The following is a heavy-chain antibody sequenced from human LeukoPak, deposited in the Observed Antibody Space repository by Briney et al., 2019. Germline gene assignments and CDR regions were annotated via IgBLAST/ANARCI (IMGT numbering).Heavy chain of an antibody. CDR1: GGCISNYY. V-gene: IGHV4-4*07. Sequence: KPSEILSLTCTISGGCISNYYWSWIRQPAGRGLKWIGRICTSGSTNYNPSLKSRVTMSVDTSKNHFSLKVYSVTAADTGVYYCARDLGRFDPWGQGTLVTVSS. CDR3: ARDLGRFDP. J-gene: IGHJ5*02. CDR2: ICTSGST.